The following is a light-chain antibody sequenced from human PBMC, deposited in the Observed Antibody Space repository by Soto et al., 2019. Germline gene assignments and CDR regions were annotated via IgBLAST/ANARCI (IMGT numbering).Light chain of an antibody. J-gene: IGKJ1*01. CDR3: QQYAASPWT. CDR1: QSVSNSY. Sequence: EIVLTQSPGTLSLSPGERATLSCRASQSVSNSYVAWYQQKPGQAPRLLIYDASSRATGIPDRFSGSESGTDFTLTISRLEPEDFALYYCQQYAASPWTFGQGTKVEVK. V-gene: IGKV3-20*01. CDR2: DAS.